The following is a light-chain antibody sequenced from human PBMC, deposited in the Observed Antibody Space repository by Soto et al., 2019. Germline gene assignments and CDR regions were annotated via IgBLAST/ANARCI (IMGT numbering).Light chain of an antibody. J-gene: IGKJ1*01. CDR1: QSVRSSC. Sequence: DIVLTQSPGTLSLSPGEKATLSCRASQSVRSSCLAWYQQKPGQAPGLLIYAASSRATGVPDRFTGRGSGTDFTLTISRLEPEDFGVYYCQQSHNWLRTFGQGTKVDIK. CDR2: AAS. CDR3: QQSHNWLRT. V-gene: IGKV3D-20*02.